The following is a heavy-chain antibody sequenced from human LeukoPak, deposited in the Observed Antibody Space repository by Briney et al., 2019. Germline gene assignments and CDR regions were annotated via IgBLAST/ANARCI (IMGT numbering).Heavy chain of an antibody. D-gene: IGHD4-17*01. CDR1: GFTFSDYY. CDR3: ARDLDYGFYADY. CDR2: ISGSGSTI. J-gene: IGHJ4*02. V-gene: IGHV3-11*01. Sequence: PGGSLRLSCAASGFTFSDYYMSWIRQAPGKGLEWVSYISGSGSTIYYADSVKGRFTISRDNAKNSLYLQMNSLRAEDTAVYYCARDLDYGFYADYWGQGTLLTVSS.